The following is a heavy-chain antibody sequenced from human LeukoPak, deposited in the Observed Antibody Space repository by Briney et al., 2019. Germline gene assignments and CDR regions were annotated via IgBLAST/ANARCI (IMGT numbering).Heavy chain of an antibody. Sequence: GGSLRLSCATSGFTFSSYAMSWVRQTPGKGLEWVSNGGSGGSKYYADSVQGRFTISGDNSKSTVYLQMNSLTAEDTAVYYCAKNRGRYYHSYYMDVWGKGTTVIVSS. V-gene: IGHV3-23*01. CDR2: NGGSGGSK. J-gene: IGHJ6*03. CDR3: AKNRGRYYHSYYMDV. CDR1: GFTFSSYA. D-gene: IGHD1-14*01.